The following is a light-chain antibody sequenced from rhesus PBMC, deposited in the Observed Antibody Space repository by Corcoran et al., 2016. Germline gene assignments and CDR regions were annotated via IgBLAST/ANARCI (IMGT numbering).Light chain of an antibody. CDR2: VAS. V-gene: IGKV1-33*02. CDR1: QGISNA. CDR3: QPGYSTPHT. Sequence: DIQMSQSPSSLSASVGDKVTITCRASQGISNALAWYQQKPGKAPNLLLYVASSLEIGAPSRFSGSNSGTDFPLTISSLQPEDFATYYCQPGYSTPHTFGGGTKLELK. J-gene: IGKJ4*01.